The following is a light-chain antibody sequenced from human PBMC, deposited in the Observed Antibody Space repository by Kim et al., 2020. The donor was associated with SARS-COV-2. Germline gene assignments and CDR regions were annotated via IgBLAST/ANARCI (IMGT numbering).Light chain of an antibody. CDR1: SLRSYY. CDR3: NSRVSSGNHLV. V-gene: IGLV3-19*01. Sequence: SSELTQDPAVSVALGQTVRITCQGDSLRSYYASWYQQKPGQAPVLFIYGKNNRPSGIPDRFSCSTSGNTASFTITGAQAEDEAYYYCNSRVSSGNHLVFG. CDR2: GKN. J-gene: IGLJ3*02.